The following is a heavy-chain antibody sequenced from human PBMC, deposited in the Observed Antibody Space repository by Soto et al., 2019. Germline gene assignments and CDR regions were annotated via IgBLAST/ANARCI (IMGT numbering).Heavy chain of an antibody. V-gene: IGHV4-4*02. CDR2: IYHSGST. CDR1: GGSISSSNW. CDR3: ARDLIVVVGPMDV. Sequence: SETLSLTCAVSGGSISSSNWWSWVRQPPGKGLEWIGEIYHSGSTNYNPSLKSRVTISVDKSKNQFSLILSSVTAADTAVYYCARDLIVVVGPMDVWGQGTTVTVSS. D-gene: IGHD2-15*01. J-gene: IGHJ6*02.